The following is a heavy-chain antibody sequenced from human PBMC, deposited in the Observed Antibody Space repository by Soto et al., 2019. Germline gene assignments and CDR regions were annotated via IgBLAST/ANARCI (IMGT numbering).Heavy chain of an antibody. V-gene: IGHV4-31*03. Sequence: QVQLQESGPGLVKPSQTLSLTCTVSGSSISSGGYYWSWIRQHPGKGLEGIGYIYYSGSTYYNPSLKSRVTISVDTSKNQFSLKLSSVTAADTAVYYCARETVVVVAATRDAFDIWGQGTMVTVSS. D-gene: IGHD2-15*01. J-gene: IGHJ3*02. CDR3: ARETVVVVAATRDAFDI. CDR2: IYYSGST. CDR1: GSSISSGGYY.